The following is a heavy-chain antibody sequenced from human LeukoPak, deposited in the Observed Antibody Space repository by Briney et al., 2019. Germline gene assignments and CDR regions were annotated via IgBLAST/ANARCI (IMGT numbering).Heavy chain of an antibody. D-gene: IGHD4-23*01. J-gene: IGHJ5*02. CDR2: VYYSGTY. CDR3: ARRHYGGNSDWFDP. V-gene: IGHV4-59*08. CDR1: GGSITSYY. Sequence: SEALSLTCTVSGGSITSYYWSWIRQPPGKGLEWIGYVYYSGTYNYSPSLKSRVTISVDTSKNQFSLKLSSVTAADTAVYYCARRHYGGNSDWFDPWGQGTLVTVSS.